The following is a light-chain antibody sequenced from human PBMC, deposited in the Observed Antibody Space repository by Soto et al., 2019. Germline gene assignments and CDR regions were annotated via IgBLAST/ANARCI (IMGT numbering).Light chain of an antibody. V-gene: IGKV1-16*01. CDR2: AAS. J-gene: IGKJ1*01. CDR3: QQYNNYPWT. CDR1: QGISNY. Sequence: DIQMTHSPSSLSASVGDRVTITFRASQGISNYLNWYQQKPGKAPKLLIYAASSLQSGVPSRFSGGGSGTEFTLTISSLQPDDFSTFYCQQYNNYPWTFGQGTKVDIK.